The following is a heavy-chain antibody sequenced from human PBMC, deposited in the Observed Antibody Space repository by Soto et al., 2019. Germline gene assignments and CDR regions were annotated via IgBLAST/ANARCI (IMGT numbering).Heavy chain of an antibody. J-gene: IGHJ4*02. Sequence: VQLVESGGGVVQPGRSLRLSCAASGFTFSDYAMHWVRQAPGKGLEWVAVVSHDGRNTHYADSVKGRFTISRDSSKNTVSLGMDRLRAEDPGVYYCAKGGRQWLVTSDFNYWGQGALVTVSS. CDR3: AKGGRQWLVTSDFNY. D-gene: IGHD6-19*01. CDR2: VSHDGRNT. V-gene: IGHV3-30*18. CDR1: GFTFSDYA.